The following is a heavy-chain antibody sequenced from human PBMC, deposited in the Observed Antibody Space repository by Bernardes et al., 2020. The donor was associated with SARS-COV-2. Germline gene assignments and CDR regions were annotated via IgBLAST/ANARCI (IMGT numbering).Heavy chain of an antibody. CDR1: GYTFTSYD. V-gene: IGHV1-8*01. D-gene: IGHD2-2*01. CDR3: AREVVPAAIGNDYYYGMDV. Sequence: ASVKVSCKASGYTFTSYDINWVRQATGQGLEWMGWMNPNSGNTGYAQKFQGRVTMTRNTSISTAYMELSSLRSEDTAVYYCAREVVPAAIGNDYYYGMDVWGQGTTVTVSS. CDR2: MNPNSGNT. J-gene: IGHJ6*02.